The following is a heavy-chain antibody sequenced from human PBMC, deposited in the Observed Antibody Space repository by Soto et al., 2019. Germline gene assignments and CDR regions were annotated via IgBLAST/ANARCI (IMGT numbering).Heavy chain of an antibody. CDR1: GYTFTSYG. Sequence: QVQLVQSGAEVKKPGASVKVSCKASGYTFTSYGISWVRQAPGQGLEWMGWISAYNGNTNYAQKLQGRVTMTTDTSTSTAYMELRSLRSDDTAVYYCARDRGGYYYDSSVYYEAFDIWGQGTMVTVSS. CDR2: ISAYNGNT. D-gene: IGHD3-22*01. V-gene: IGHV1-18*01. J-gene: IGHJ3*02. CDR3: ARDRGGYYYDSSVYYEAFDI.